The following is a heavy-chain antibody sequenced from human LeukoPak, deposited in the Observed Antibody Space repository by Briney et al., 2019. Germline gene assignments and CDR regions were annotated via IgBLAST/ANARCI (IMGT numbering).Heavy chain of an antibody. CDR1: GYTFTGYH. J-gene: IGHJ4*02. CDR3: ARLNGNHFDY. V-gene: IGHV1-2*02. Sequence: ALVKVSCKASGYTFTGYHMHWVRQAPGQGLEWMAWTNPNSGATDYAQKFQGRVTMTRDTSTSTAYMELSRLRSDDTAVYYCARLNGNHFDYWGQGTLVTVS. D-gene: IGHD1-14*01. CDR2: TNPNSGAT.